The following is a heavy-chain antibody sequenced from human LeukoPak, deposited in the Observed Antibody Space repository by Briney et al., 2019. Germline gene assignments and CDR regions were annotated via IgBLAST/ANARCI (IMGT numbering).Heavy chain of an antibody. CDR2: ISYDGSNK. V-gene: IGHV3-30-3*01. CDR1: GFTFSSYA. D-gene: IGHD2-15*01. CDR3: ARGIVVVAAKGELLDY. J-gene: IGHJ4*02. Sequence: SGGSLRLSCAASGFTFSSYAMHWGRQAPGKGVEWVAVISYDGSNKYYADSVKGRFTISRDNSKNTLYLQMNSLRAEDTAVYYCARGIVVVAAKGELLDYWGQGTLVTVSS.